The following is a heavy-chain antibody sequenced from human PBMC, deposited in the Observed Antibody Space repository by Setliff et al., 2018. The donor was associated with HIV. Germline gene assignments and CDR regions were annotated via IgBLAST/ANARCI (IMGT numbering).Heavy chain of an antibody. CDR2: INPNSGGT. V-gene: IGHV1-2*02. D-gene: IGHD5-12*01. CDR1: GYTFIGDH. CDR3: ARGGLATGAFDI. Sequence: ASVKVSCKASGYTFIGDHMHWVRQAPGQGLEWMGWINPNSGGTNFAQKFQGRVTMTRDTSISTAYMELSRLRSDDTAVYYCARGGLATGAFDIWGQGTMVTV. J-gene: IGHJ3*02.